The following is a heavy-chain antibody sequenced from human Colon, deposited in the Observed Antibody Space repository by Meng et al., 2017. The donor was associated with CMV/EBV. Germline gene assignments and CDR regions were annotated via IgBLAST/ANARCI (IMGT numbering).Heavy chain of an antibody. CDR3: ARESGKFWSGYSNPIY. V-gene: IGHV4-59*01. CDR1: GGAITDYY. D-gene: IGHD3-3*01. J-gene: IGHJ4*02. CDR2: TFHTGST. Sequence: SETLSLTCTVSGGAITDYYWNWIRQTPGKGLEWIGYTFHTGSTNYNPSLRGRVSTSVDTSKNQVSLKFNSVTAADTAVYYCARESGKFWSGYSNPIYWGQGTLVTVSS.